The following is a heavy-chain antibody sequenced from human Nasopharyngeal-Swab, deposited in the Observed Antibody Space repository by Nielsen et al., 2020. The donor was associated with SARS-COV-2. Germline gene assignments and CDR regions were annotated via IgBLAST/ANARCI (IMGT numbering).Heavy chain of an antibody. Sequence: ASVKVSCKASGYTFTSYAMHWVRQAPGQRLEWMGRINAGNGNTKYSQKFQGRVTITRDTSASTAYMELSSLRSEDTAVYYCARLAPLKFYYYYMDVWGKGTTVTVSS. CDR3: ARLAPLKFYYYYMDV. CDR1: GYTFTSYA. J-gene: IGHJ6*03. D-gene: IGHD3-3*02. CDR2: INAGNGNT. V-gene: IGHV1-3*01.